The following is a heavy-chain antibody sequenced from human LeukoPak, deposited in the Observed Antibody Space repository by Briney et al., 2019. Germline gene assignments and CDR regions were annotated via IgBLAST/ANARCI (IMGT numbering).Heavy chain of an antibody. D-gene: IGHD3-16*01. Sequence: GGSLRLSCAASGFTFSSYWMNWARQAPGKGLEGVASINHNGNVNYYVDSVKGRFTISRDNPKNSLYLQMSNLRAEDTAVYFCARGGGLDVWGQGATVTVSS. CDR3: ARGGGLDV. J-gene: IGHJ6*02. CDR1: GFTFSSYW. V-gene: IGHV3-7*03. CDR2: INHNGNVN.